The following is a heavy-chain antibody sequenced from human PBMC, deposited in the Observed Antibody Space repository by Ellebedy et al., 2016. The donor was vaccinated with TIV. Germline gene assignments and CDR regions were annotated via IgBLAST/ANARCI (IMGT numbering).Heavy chain of an antibody. CDR2: ISWNSGTT. D-gene: IGHD6-6*01. J-gene: IGHJ4*02. CDR3: ARDLRITARDYYLDY. CDR1: GFTFDDYA. Sequence: SLKISXAASGFTFDDYAMHWVRQAPGKGLEWVSGISWNSGTTDYADFVKGRLTISRDNAKNSLYLQMNRLRADDTAFYYCARDLRITARDYYLDYWGQGTLVTVSS. V-gene: IGHV3-9*01.